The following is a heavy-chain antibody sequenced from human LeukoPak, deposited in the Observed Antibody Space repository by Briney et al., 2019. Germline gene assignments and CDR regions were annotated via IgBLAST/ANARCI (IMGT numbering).Heavy chain of an antibody. Sequence: SETLSLTCTVSGGSLSSSSYYWGWLRQPPGKGLEWIGSIYYSGSTYYNPSLKSRVTISVDTSKNQFSLKLSSVTAADTAVYYCAKPYYDSSGPVGYWGQGTLVTVSS. CDR2: IYYSGST. CDR1: GGSLSSSSYY. V-gene: IGHV4-39*01. J-gene: IGHJ4*02. D-gene: IGHD3-22*01. CDR3: AKPYYDSSGPVGY.